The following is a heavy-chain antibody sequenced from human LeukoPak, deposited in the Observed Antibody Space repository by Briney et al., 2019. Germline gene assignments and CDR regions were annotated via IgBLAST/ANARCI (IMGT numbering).Heavy chain of an antibody. CDR3: AKARRISPAGTDWLDP. D-gene: IGHD6-13*01. V-gene: IGHV1-2*02. Sequence: ASVKVSCKASGYNVNSYYIHWVRQAPGQGLEWMRWIDPNSGGTKYAQTFHGRVTLTRDTSVTTAYMELSSLRSDDTAVYYCAKARRISPAGTDWLDPWGQGTLVTVSS. CDR2: IDPNSGGT. CDR1: GYNVNSYY. J-gene: IGHJ5*02.